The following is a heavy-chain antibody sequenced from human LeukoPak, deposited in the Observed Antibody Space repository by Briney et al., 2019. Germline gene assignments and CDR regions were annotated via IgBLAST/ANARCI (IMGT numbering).Heavy chain of an antibody. CDR1: GGSISSGSYH. V-gene: IGHV4-61*02. Sequence: PSETLSLTCTVSGGSISSGSYHWSWIRQPAGKGLEWIGRIYTSGSTNYNPSLKSRVTISVDTSKNQFSLKLSSVTAADTAVYYCARGDSYGEYPYYYYGMDVWGQGTTVTVSS. D-gene: IGHD4-17*01. CDR2: IYTSGST. CDR3: ARGDSYGEYPYYYYGMDV. J-gene: IGHJ6*02.